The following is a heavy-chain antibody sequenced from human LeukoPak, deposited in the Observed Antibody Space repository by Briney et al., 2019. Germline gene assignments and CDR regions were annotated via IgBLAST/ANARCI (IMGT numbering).Heavy chain of an antibody. Sequence: ASVKVSCTASGGTFSSYAISWVRQAPGQGLEWMGRIIPIFGTANYAQKFQGRVTITTDESTSTAYMELSSLRSEGTAVYYCARVPLGGEYYFDYWGQGTLVTVSS. D-gene: IGHD3-16*01. CDR1: GGTFSSYA. J-gene: IGHJ4*02. V-gene: IGHV1-69*05. CDR3: ARVPLGGEYYFDY. CDR2: IIPIFGTA.